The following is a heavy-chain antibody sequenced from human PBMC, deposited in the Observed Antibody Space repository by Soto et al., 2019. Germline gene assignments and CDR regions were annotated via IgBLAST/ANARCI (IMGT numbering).Heavy chain of an antibody. D-gene: IGHD3-10*01. CDR1: GFTVSNNY. Sequence: EVQLVESGGGLIQPGGSLRLSCAVSGFTVSNNYMSWVRQAPGKGLEGVSVIYSGGYTAYGDSVKGRFTISRDNSKNTLNLKKKSRRADAWGVYFWAGPAGGGGYWGQGTLVTVSS. CDR2: IYSGGYT. V-gene: IGHV3-53*01. J-gene: IGHJ4*02. CDR3: AGPAGGGGY.